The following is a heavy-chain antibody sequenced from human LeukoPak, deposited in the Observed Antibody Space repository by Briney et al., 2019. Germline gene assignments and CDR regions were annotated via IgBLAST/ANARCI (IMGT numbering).Heavy chain of an antibody. J-gene: IGHJ6*02. CDR3: ARVTAFSGCSSTSCYESPVGYYYYGMDV. CDR1: ADSISSRY. CDR2: IHYSGTT. D-gene: IGHD2-2*01. Sequence: SETLSLTCTVSADSISSRYCSWIRQPPGKGLEWIGYIHYSGTTNYNPSLKSRVTISVDTSKKQFSLKLKSVTAADTAVYYCARVTAFSGCSSTSCYESPVGYYYYGMDVWGQGTTVTVSS. V-gene: IGHV4-59*11.